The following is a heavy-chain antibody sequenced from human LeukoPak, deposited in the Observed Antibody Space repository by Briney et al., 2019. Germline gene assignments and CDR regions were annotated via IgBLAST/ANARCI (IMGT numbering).Heavy chain of an antibody. CDR1: GFTFSSYA. J-gene: IGHJ3*02. CDR2: ISGSGGST. D-gene: IGHD3-9*01. CDR3: AKGRAIRYFDWLPKEPDAFDI. V-gene: IGHV3-23*01. Sequence: GGSLRLSCGAPGFTFSSYAMSWVRQAPGKGLEWVSAISGSGGSTYYADSVKGRFTISRDNSKNTLYLQMNSLRAEDTAVYYCAKGRAIRYFDWLPKEPDAFDIWGQGTMVTVSS.